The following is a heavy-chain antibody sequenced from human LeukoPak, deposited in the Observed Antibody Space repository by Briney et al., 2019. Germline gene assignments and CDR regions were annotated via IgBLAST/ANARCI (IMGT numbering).Heavy chain of an antibody. V-gene: IGHV4-59*08. CDR1: GGSISSYC. Sequence: SETLSLTCTVSGGSISSYCWSWIRQPPGKGLEWIGYIYYSGSTNYNPSLKSRVTISVDTSKNQFSLKLSSVTAADTAVYYCANTMIVGSSDAFDIWGQGTMVTVSS. CDR3: ANTMIVGSSDAFDI. J-gene: IGHJ3*02. D-gene: IGHD3-22*01. CDR2: IYYSGST.